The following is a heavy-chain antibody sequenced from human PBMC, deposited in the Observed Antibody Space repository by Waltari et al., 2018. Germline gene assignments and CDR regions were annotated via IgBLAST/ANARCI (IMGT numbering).Heavy chain of an antibody. CDR1: GFTFTNHW. CDR2: IKQDGSEK. J-gene: IGHJ4*02. Sequence: EVQLVESGGGLVQTGGSLRLSCSGPGFTFTNHWMGWVRQAPGKGPEWVASIKQDGSEKYYVDSMKGRFTISRDNAKNSLSLQMDSLRAEDTAVYFCARGVTTVEYWGQGTLVTVSS. V-gene: IGHV3-7*04. CDR3: ARGVTTVEY. D-gene: IGHD2-21*02.